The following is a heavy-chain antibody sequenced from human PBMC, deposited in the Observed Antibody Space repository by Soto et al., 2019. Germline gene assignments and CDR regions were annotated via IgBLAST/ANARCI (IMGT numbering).Heavy chain of an antibody. CDR2: ISSSSSTI. V-gene: IGHV3-48*02. CDR3: AREPYDFWSGAFYYYYGMDV. CDR1: GFTFSSYS. D-gene: IGHD3-3*01. Sequence: QPGGSLRLSCAASGFTFSSYSMNWVRQAPGKGLEWVSYISSSSSTIYYADSVKGRFTISRDNAKNSLYLQMNSLRDEDTAVYYCAREPYDFWSGAFYYYYGMDVWGQGTTVTVSS. J-gene: IGHJ6*02.